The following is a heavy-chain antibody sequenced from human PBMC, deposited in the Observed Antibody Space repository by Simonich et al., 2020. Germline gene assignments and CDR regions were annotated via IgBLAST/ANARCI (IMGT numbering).Heavy chain of an antibody. J-gene: IGHJ3*02. Sequence: EVQLVQSGAEVKKPGESLKISCKGSGYSFTSNWIGWVRQMPGTGLEWLGFIYPGDSDTRYRPSLKGQFTIPAVKSIRTAYLQWRSLKASDTAMYYCARQLNDFDIWGQGTMVTVSS. CDR2: IYPGDSDT. CDR3: ARQLNDFDI. CDR1: GYSFTSNW. V-gene: IGHV5-51*01. D-gene: IGHD1-1*01.